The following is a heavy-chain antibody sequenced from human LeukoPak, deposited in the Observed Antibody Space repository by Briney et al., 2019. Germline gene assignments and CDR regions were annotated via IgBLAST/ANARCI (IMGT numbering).Heavy chain of an antibody. D-gene: IGHD2-15*01. CDR3: ARRSSGRFFDF. CDR1: GYTFTSYL. CDR2: VYTDDSDT. V-gene: IGHV5-51*01. Sequence: ASVKISCKGSGYTFTSYLIGWVRQMPGKGLEWMEIVYTDDSDTTYSPSFEGQVTISADKSISTAYLQWSSLKASDTAMYYCARRSSGRFFDFWGQGTLVTVSS. J-gene: IGHJ4*02.